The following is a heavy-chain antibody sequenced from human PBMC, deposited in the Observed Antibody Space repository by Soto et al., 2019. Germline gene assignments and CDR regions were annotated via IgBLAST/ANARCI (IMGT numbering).Heavy chain of an antibody. CDR2: ISGSGGST. V-gene: IGHV3-23*01. D-gene: IGHD6-13*01. CDR1: GFTFSSYA. J-gene: IGHJ3*02. CDR3: AKDYLIAATHDPDAFDI. Sequence: GGSLRLSCAASGFTFSSYAMSWVRQAPGKGLEWVSAISGSGGSTYYANSVKGRFTISRDNSKNTLYLQMNSLRAEDTAVYYCAKDYLIAATHDPDAFDIWGQGTMVTVSS.